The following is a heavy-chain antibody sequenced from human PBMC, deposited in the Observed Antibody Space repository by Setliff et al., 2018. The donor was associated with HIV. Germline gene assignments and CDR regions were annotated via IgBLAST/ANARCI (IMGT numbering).Heavy chain of an antibody. CDR1: GGSISSYY. CDR2: VSSRGDT. D-gene: IGHD4-17*01. V-gene: IGHV4-4*09. J-gene: IGHJ4*02. Sequence: SETLSLTCTVSGGSISSYYWSWIRQPPGKGLEWIGRVSSRGDTNYNPSLKSRVTMSVDTSKNQFSLKLTSVTASDTAVYYCARAAAGNTGPFDLWGQGSPVTVSS. CDR3: ARAAAGNTGPFDL.